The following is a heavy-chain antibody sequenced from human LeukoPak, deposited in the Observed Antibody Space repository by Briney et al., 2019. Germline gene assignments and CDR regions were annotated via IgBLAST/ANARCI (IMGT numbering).Heavy chain of an antibody. J-gene: IGHJ3*02. D-gene: IGHD3-22*01. CDR1: GGSISSYY. CDR2: IYTSGST. V-gene: IGHV4-4*07. Sequence: SETLSLTCTVSGGSISSYYWSWIRQPAGKGLEWIGRIYTSGSTNYNPSLKSRVTMSVDTSKNQFSLKLSSVTAADTAVYYCARDTRYYDSSGYYYEDAFDIWGQGTMVTVSS. CDR3: ARDTRYYDSSGYYYEDAFDI.